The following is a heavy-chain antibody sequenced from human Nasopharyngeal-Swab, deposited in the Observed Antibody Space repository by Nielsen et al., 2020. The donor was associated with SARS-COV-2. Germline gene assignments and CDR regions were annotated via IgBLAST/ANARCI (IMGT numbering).Heavy chain of an antibody. CDR3: ARDGLVGATTGFDI. V-gene: IGHV3-7*01. CDR2: IKQDGSGK. Sequence: WIRQPPGKGLEWVANIKQDGSGKYYVDSVKGRFTISRDNAKNSLYLQMNSLRAEDTAVYYCARDGLVGATTGFDIWGQGTMVT. D-gene: IGHD1-26*01. J-gene: IGHJ3*02.